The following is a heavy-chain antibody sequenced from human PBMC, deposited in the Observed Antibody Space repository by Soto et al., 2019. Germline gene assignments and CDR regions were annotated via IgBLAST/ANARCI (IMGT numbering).Heavy chain of an antibody. V-gene: IGHV3-30-3*01. D-gene: IGHD2-2*01. Sequence: QVQLVESGGGVVQPGRSLRLSCADSGFTFSSYAMHWVRQAPGKGLEWVAVISYDGSNKYYADSVKGRFTISRDNSKNTLYMQMNSLRAEDTAVYYCARDGLVVPATGVFDIWGQGTMVTVSS. CDR3: ARDGLVVPATGVFDI. CDR1: GFTFSSYA. CDR2: ISYDGSNK. J-gene: IGHJ3*02.